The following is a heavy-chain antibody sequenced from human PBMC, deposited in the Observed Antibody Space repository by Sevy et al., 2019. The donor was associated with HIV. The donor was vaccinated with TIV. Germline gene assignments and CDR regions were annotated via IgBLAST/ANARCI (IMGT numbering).Heavy chain of an antibody. CDR1: GFTFSSYA. V-gene: IGHV3-23*01. CDR2: ISGSGGST. Sequence: GESLKISCAASGFTFSSYAMSWVRQAPGKGLEWVSAISGSGGSTYYADSVKGRFTISRDNSKNTLYLQMNSLRAEDTAVYYCAKDSGYCSSTSCLYYYYGMDVWGQGTTVTVSS. D-gene: IGHD2-2*01. CDR3: AKDSGYCSSTSCLYYYYGMDV. J-gene: IGHJ6*02.